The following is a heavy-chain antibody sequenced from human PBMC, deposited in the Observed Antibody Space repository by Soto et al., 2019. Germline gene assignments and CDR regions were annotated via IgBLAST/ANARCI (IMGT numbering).Heavy chain of an antibody. J-gene: IGHJ6*02. D-gene: IGHD6-6*01. V-gene: IGHV3-53*01. CDR1: GFTVSSNY. CDR3: ARDQDSSSFLGTYGMDV. Sequence: GGSLRLSCAASGFTVSSNYMSWVRQAPGKGLEWVSVIYSSGSTYYADSVKGRFTISRDNSKNTLYLQMNSLRAEDTAVYYCARDQDSSSFLGTYGMDVWGQGTTVTVSS. CDR2: IYSSGST.